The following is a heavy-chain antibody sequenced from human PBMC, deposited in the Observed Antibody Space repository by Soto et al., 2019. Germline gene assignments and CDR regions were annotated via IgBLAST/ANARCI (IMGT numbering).Heavy chain of an antibody. CDR2: ISGSGGST. Sequence: GGSLRLSCASSGFTFSSYAMSWVRQAPGKGLEWVSAISGSGGSTYYADSVKGRFTISRDNSKNTLYLQMNSLRAEDTAVYYCAKGSVSSSWYLYSDAFDIWGQGTMVTV. V-gene: IGHV3-23*01. D-gene: IGHD6-13*01. J-gene: IGHJ3*02. CDR3: AKGSVSSSWYLYSDAFDI. CDR1: GFTFSSYA.